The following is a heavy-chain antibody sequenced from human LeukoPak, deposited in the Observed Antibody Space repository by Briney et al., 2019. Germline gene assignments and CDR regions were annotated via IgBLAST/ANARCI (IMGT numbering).Heavy chain of an antibody. D-gene: IGHD3-10*01. V-gene: IGHV1-2*06. Sequence: ASVTVSCKASGYTFTGYYMHWVRQAPGQGLEWMGRINPNSGGTNYAQKFQGRVTMTRDTSISTAYMELSRLRSDDTAVYYCARITHGSGSYRDYWGQGTLVTVSS. CDR2: INPNSGGT. J-gene: IGHJ4*02. CDR1: GYTFTGYY. CDR3: ARITHGSGSYRDY.